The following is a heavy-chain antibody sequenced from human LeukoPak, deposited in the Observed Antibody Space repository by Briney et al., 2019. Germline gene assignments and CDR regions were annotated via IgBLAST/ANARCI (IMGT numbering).Heavy chain of an antibody. CDR3: AKVRGYDSINYFDY. CDR2: GGDT. J-gene: IGHJ4*02. V-gene: IGHV3-23*01. Sequence: GGDTYYADSVKGRFTISRDNSKNTLYLQMNSLRAEDTAVYYCAKVRGYDSINYFDYCGQGTLVTVSS. D-gene: IGHD3-22*01.